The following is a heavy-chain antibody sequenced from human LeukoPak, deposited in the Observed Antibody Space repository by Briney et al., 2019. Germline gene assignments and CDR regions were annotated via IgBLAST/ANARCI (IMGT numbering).Heavy chain of an antibody. D-gene: IGHD4-17*01. Sequence: PGGSLRLSCAASGFSFSSYAMHWVRQAPGKGLEWVAVISYDGSNKYYADSVKGRFTISRDNSKNTLYLQMNSLRADDTAVYYCAREGDYPPKFTDPWGQGTLVTVSS. CDR2: ISYDGSNK. CDR3: AREGDYPPKFTDP. J-gene: IGHJ5*02. CDR1: GFSFSSYA. V-gene: IGHV3-30*04.